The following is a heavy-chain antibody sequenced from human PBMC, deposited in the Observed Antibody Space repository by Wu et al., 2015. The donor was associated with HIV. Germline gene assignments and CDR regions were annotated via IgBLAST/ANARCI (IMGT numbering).Heavy chain of an antibody. V-gene: IGHV1-46*01. CDR1: GYSFPHKF. D-gene: IGHD3-22*01. Sequence: QVQLVQSGAEVRKPRASVKISCRPFGYSFPHKFIHWVRRAPGQGFEWMGLINPSSGDTSSAQKFRGRVTLTRETTANRVYLELRSLRSDDTAFYYCARESIDMDSSGKRAHRGHYFDYWGQGTEVTVSS. J-gene: IGHJ4*02. CDR2: INPSSGDT. CDR3: ARESIDMDSSGKRAHRGHYFDY.